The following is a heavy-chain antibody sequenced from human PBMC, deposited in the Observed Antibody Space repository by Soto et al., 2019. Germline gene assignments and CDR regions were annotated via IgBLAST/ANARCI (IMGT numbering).Heavy chain of an antibody. CDR1: GGTFSSYA. Sequence: SVKVSCKASGGTFSSYAIGWVRQAPGQGLEWMGGIIPIFGTANYAQKFQGRVTITADKSTSTAYMELSSLRSEDTAVYYCARGLQLLGRGPYGMDVWGQGTTVTVSS. CDR3: ARGLQLLGRGPYGMDV. D-gene: IGHD2-2*01. J-gene: IGHJ6*02. V-gene: IGHV1-69*06. CDR2: IIPIFGTA.